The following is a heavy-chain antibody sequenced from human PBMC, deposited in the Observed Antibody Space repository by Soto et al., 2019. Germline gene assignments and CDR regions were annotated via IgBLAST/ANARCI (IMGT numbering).Heavy chain of an antibody. CDR1: GFTLSDHY. CDR3: VRWVSGNPEN. Sequence: EVQLVESGGGLVQPGGSLRLSCVVSGFTLSDHYIDWVRQAPGKGLEWVGRTKNKAQRYTTEYAASVKGRFTISRDDSENSVYLQMNSLKTDDTAVYYCVRWVSGNPENWGQGTLVTVSS. D-gene: IGHD1-26*01. V-gene: IGHV3-72*01. J-gene: IGHJ4*02. CDR2: TKNKAQRYTT.